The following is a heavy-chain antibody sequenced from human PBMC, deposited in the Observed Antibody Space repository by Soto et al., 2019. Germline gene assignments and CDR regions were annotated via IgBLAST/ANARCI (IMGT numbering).Heavy chain of an antibody. D-gene: IGHD3-22*01. CDR2: INPNSGGT. V-gene: IGHV1-2*02. Sequence: ASVKVSCKASGYTFTGYYMHWVRQAPGQGLEWMGWINPNSGGTNYAQKFQGRVTMTRDTSISTAYMELSRLRSDDTAVYYCARDNGGSGYLDYWGQGTLATVSS. CDR1: GYTFTGYY. J-gene: IGHJ4*02. CDR3: ARDNGGSGYLDY.